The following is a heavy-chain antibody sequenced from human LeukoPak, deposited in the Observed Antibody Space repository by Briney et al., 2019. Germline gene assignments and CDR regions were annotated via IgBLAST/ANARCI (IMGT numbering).Heavy chain of an antibody. Sequence: PGGSLRLSCAASGFTFSSYAMSWVRQAPGKGLEWVSAISGSGGSTYYADSVKGRFTISRDNFKNTLYLQMNSLRAEDTALYYCAKAGGSGSYGLQYYYYMDVWGKGTTVTVSS. J-gene: IGHJ6*03. CDR1: GFTFSSYA. CDR2: ISGSGGST. V-gene: IGHV3-23*01. D-gene: IGHD3-10*01. CDR3: AKAGGSGSYGLQYYYYMDV.